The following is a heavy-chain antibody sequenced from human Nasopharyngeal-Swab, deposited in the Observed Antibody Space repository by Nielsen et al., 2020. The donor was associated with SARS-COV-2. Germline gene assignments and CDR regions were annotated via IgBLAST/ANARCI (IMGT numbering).Heavy chain of an antibody. D-gene: IGHD6-13*01. CDR1: GFTCRSNG. V-gene: IGHV3-30*18. Sequence: SSAAYGFTCRSNGRQRARQAPGKGQEWVADIAYDGSNKYYADSVKGRFTISRDNSKNTLYLQMNSLRAEDTAVYYCAKMAGYSSSWYGSSLIDYWGQGTLVTVSS. CDR3: AKMAGYSSSWYGSSLIDY. CDR2: IAYDGSNK. J-gene: IGHJ4*02.